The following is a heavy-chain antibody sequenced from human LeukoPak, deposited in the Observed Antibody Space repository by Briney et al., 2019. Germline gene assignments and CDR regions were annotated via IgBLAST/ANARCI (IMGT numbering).Heavy chain of an antibody. CDR1: GYTFTSYH. D-gene: IGHD3-16*01. CDR3: ARSRGGSSSGCDY. Sequence: GSVKVSCKASGYTFTSYHMHWVRQAPGQGLESMGIINPSSGSTIYAQKFQGRVTMTRDTSTSTVYMELNSLRSEDTAVYYCARSRGGSSSGCDYWGQGTLVTVSS. V-gene: IGHV1-46*01. CDR2: INPSSGST. J-gene: IGHJ4*01.